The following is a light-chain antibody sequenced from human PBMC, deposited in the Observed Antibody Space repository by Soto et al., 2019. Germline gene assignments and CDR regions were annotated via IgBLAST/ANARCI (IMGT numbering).Light chain of an antibody. J-gene: IGKJ5*01. CDR3: QNYDSAPIT. CDR1: QDISTY. V-gene: IGKV1-27*01. Sequence: DIQLTQSASSLSASVGDRVTLTCRASQDISTYLAWYQQKPGKVPKLLIYTVSTLQFGVPSRFSGSGSGTEFTLTIGALHPEDVATYYCQNYDSAPITFGQGTRLEIK. CDR2: TVS.